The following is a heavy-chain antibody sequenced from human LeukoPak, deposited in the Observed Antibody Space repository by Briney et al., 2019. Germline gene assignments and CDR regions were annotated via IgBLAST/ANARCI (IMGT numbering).Heavy chain of an antibody. CDR1: GFSFSSYW. D-gene: IGHD6-13*01. J-gene: IGHJ6*03. CDR3: ARGVAAGTRDYYYYYMDV. CDR2: IKQDGSEK. Sequence: GGSLRLSCAASGFSFSSYWMTWVRQAPGKGLEWVANIKQDGSEKYYVDSVKDRFTTSRNNAKKSLYLQMNSLRAEDTAVYYCARGVAAGTRDYYYYYMDVWGKGTTVTVSS. V-gene: IGHV3-7*01.